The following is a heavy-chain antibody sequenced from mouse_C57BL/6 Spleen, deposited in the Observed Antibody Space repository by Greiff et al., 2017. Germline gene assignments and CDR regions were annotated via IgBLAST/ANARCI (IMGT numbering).Heavy chain of an antibody. CDR3: AREDEFHY. J-gene: IGHJ3*01. Sequence: VQLQQSGAELVRPGTSVKVSCKASGYSFTDYYIDWVKQRPGQGLEWIGVINPGYGTTSYNQKFKGKATVTEDQSSSTAYMQLNSLTSEDSAVYYCAREDEFHYWGQGTMVTVSA. V-gene: IGHV1-54*01. CDR1: GYSFTDYY. CDR2: INPGYGTT.